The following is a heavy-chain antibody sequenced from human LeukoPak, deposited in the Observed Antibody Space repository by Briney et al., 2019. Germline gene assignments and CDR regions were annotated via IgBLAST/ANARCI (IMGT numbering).Heavy chain of an antibody. Sequence: PGGSLRLSCAASGFTFSSYGMHWVRQAPGKGLEWVAFIRYDGSNKYYADSVKGRFTISRDNSKNTLYLQMNSLRAEDTAVYYCAKDHFQDYYGSGSYVNYFDYWGQGTLVTVSS. J-gene: IGHJ4*02. CDR2: IRYDGSNK. D-gene: IGHD3-10*01. V-gene: IGHV3-30*02. CDR3: AKDHFQDYYGSGSYVNYFDY. CDR1: GFTFSSYG.